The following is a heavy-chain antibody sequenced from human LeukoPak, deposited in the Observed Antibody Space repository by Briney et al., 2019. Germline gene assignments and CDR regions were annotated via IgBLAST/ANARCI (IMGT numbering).Heavy chain of an antibody. Sequence: GGSLRLSCTASGFTFSSHDMPWVRQAAGKGLEWVSRITSAGDTYYPGSVKGRFTISRENAKSSVYLQMNSLRAGGTAVYYCARRRAGYGYDYWGQGTLVTVSS. CDR2: ITSAGDT. CDR1: GFTFSSHD. CDR3: ARRRAGYGYDY. V-gene: IGHV3-13*01. D-gene: IGHD5-18*01. J-gene: IGHJ4*02.